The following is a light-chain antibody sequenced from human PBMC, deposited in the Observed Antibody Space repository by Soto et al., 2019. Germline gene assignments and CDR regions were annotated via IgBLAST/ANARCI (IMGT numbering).Light chain of an antibody. CDR3: QQFGSSWLT. J-gene: IGKJ1*01. Sequence: ENVLTQSPGTLSLSPGERATLSCRASQSIGSSYLAWYQQKPGHAPRLIIYGTSSRATGIPVRFSGSGSGTDFTLTISRLEPEDFAVYYCQQFGSSWLTFGQGTKVAIK. V-gene: IGKV3-20*01. CDR2: GTS. CDR1: QSIGSSY.